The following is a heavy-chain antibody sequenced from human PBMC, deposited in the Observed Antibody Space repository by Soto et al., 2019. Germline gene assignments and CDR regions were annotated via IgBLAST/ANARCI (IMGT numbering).Heavy chain of an antibody. CDR1: GGSISSNF. CDR3: ARTTRDRTNSTFDY. J-gene: IGHJ4*02. V-gene: IGHV4-59*01. Sequence: PSETLSLTCTVSGGSISSNFWNWIRQPPGKGLEWIGYVYYSGSTSYNPSLKSRVTMSIDTSKNQFSLKLSSVTAADTAVYYCARTTRDRTNSTFDYWGRGTLVIVSS. D-gene: IGHD4-17*01. CDR2: VYYSGST.